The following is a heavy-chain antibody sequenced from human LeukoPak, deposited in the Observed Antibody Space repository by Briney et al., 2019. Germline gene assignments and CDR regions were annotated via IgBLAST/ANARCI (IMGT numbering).Heavy chain of an antibody. Sequence: SETLSLTCAVYGGSFSGYYWSWIRQPPGKGLEWIGSIYHSGSTYYNPSLKSRVTISVDTSKNQFSLKLSSVTAADTAVYYCARVAQKLERIAVAGTSEWRANWYFDLWGRGTLVTVSS. J-gene: IGHJ2*01. CDR2: IYHSGST. CDR3: ARVAQKLERIAVAGTSEWRANWYFDL. CDR1: GGSFSGYY. V-gene: IGHV4-34*01. D-gene: IGHD6-19*01.